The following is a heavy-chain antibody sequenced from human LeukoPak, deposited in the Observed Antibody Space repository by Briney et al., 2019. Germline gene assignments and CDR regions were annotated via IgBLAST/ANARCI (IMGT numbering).Heavy chain of an antibody. CDR3: AGGSYHTYSGFRGEGFDY. D-gene: IGHD1-26*01. V-gene: IGHV4-39*07. CDR2: IYYSGST. J-gene: IGHJ4*02. Sequence: SETLSLTCTVSGGSISSSSYYWGWIRQPPGKWLEWLGSIYYSGSTYYNPSLKSQVTISVDTSKNQFSLKLSSVAAADTAVYYCAGGSYHTYSGFRGEGFDYWGQGTLVTVSS. CDR1: GGSISSSSYY.